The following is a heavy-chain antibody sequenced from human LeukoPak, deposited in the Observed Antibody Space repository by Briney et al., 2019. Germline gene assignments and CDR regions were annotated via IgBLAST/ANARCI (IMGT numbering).Heavy chain of an antibody. CDR1: GGSISSYY. J-gene: IGHJ4*02. CDR3: ARQAVRYDSSGYYPPFDY. V-gene: IGHV4-59*08. CDR2: IYYSGST. D-gene: IGHD3-22*01. Sequence: PSETLSLTCTVSGGSISSYYWSWIRQPPGKGLEWIGYIYYSGSTNYNPSLKSRVTISVDTSKNQFSLKLSSVTAADTAVYYCARQAVRYDSSGYYPPFDYWGQGTLVTVSS.